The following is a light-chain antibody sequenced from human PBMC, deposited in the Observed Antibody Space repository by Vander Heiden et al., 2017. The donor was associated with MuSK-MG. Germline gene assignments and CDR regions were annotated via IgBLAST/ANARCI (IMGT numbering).Light chain of an antibody. V-gene: IGLV1-44*01. J-gene: IGLJ2*01. CDR1: SSNIGSNT. CDR2: SNK. CDR3: AAWDDSRNAVV. Sequence: QSVLTQPPSASGTPGQSVTISCSVSSSNIGSNTVNWYQQLPVTAPKLLIYSNKRWRSGVPDRCSGSKSGTSATMAISGLQAEEEADYYCAAWDDSRNAVVFGGGTKLTVL.